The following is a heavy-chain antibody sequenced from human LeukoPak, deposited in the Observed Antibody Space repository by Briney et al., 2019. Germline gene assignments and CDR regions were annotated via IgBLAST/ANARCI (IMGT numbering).Heavy chain of an antibody. J-gene: IGHJ4*02. CDR2: IYVTGST. CDR3: ARAVKQVVVRFDY. V-gene: IGHV4-31*03. CDR1: GGAISNDAYY. D-gene: IGHD3-22*01. Sequence: SQTLSLTCTVSGGAISNDAYYWTWIRQLPGKGLEWIGYIYVTGSTYYNPSLRSRLTMSLDTSKNQFSLELNSVTAADTAVYYCARAVKQVVVRFDYWGQGTLVTVSS.